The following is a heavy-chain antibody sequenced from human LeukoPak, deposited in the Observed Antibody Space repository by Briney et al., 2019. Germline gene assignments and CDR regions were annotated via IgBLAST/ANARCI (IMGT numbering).Heavy chain of an antibody. CDR3: ARGIESYGDYGY. J-gene: IGHJ4*02. D-gene: IGHD4-17*01. CDR2: MYNSGST. V-gene: IGHV4-59*01. CDR1: GGSISGSY. Sequence: PSETLSLTCTVSGGSISGSYWSWIRQPPGRGLEWIAYMYNSGSTNYNPSLKSRVTISIDTSKNQFSLKLSSLTAADTAIYYCARGIESYGDYGYWGQGILVTVSS.